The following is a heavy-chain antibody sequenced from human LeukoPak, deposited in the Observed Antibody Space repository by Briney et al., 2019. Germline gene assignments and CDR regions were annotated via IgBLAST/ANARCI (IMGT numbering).Heavy chain of an antibody. CDR1: GFTFDDFG. D-gene: IGHD3-16*01. V-gene: IGHV3-23*01. CDR3: AKSFGFGSEYFQH. CDR2: ISGSGGST. Sequence: GGSLRLSCAASGFTFDDFGMSGVPQAPGKGLGWVSAISGSGGSTYYADSVKGRFTISRDSSKNTLYLQMNSLRAEDTAVYYCAKSFGFGSEYFQHWGQGTLVTVSS. J-gene: IGHJ1*01.